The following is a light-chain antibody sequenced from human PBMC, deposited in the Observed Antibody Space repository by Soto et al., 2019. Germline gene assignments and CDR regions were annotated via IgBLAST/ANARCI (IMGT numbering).Light chain of an antibody. CDR1: QSVRTY. V-gene: IGKV1-39*01. CDR2: GAS. J-gene: IGKJ2*01. Sequence: DLQMTQSPSSLSASVGDRVTITCRASQSVRTYLNWYQRKPGKAPKVLIYGASALQSGVPSRFSGSGSETDFTLTVSSLQPEDFATYYCQQSFTIPYTFGQGTKLEIK. CDR3: QQSFTIPYT.